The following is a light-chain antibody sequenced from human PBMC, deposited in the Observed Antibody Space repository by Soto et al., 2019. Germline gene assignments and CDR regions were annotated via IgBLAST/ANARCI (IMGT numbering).Light chain of an antibody. CDR2: EVS. CDR1: SSDVGNYGY. V-gene: IGLV2-14*01. Sequence: QSVLTQPASVSGSPGQSITISCTGTSSDVGNYGYVSWYQQHPGKAPKLIIFEVSNRPSGVSNRFSGSKSGNTASLTISGLQAEDEAYYHCTSYGLASTLVFGSGTKVTVL. CDR3: TSYGLASTLV. J-gene: IGLJ1*01.